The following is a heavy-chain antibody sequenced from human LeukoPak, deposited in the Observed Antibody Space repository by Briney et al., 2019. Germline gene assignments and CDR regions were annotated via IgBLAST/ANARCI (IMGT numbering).Heavy chain of an antibody. Sequence: GGSLRLSCLASGFTFSSYVMNWVRQTPGKGLEWVSSISVSGGSTFYADSVKGRFTISRDNSKNTLYLQLNGLRTEDTAFYYCAKDRLLNCRGDCYIFDYWGQGTLVTVSS. V-gene: IGHV3-23*01. CDR1: GFTFSSYV. CDR2: ISVSGGST. CDR3: AKDRLLNCRGDCYIFDY. D-gene: IGHD2-21*01. J-gene: IGHJ4*02.